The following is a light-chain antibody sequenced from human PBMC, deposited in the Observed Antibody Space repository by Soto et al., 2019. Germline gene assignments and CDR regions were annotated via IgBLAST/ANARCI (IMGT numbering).Light chain of an antibody. V-gene: IGKV3D-15*01. CDR3: QQYNNWTLT. CDR2: DAS. J-gene: IGKJ4*01. CDR1: QSISRT. Sequence: EIVLTQSPDTLCLSPGERATHSCRASQSISRTLAWYQQKSGQPPRLLIYDASTRATGFPARFSDSGSGTEFTLTISSLQHEDFAVYYCQQYNNWTLTFCGGTKVDIK.